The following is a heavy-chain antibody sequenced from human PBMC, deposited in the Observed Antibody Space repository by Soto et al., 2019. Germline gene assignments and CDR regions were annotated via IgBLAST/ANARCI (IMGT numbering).Heavy chain of an antibody. CDR2: ISSSSSYI. CDR1: GFTFSSYS. D-gene: IGHD2-2*01. J-gene: IGHJ4*02. Sequence: GGSLRLSCAASGFTFSSYSMNWVRQAPGKGLEWVSSISSSSSYIYYADSVKGRFTISRDNAKNPLYLQMNSLRAEDTAVYYCARSGGSCCYYFDYWGQGTLVTVSS. V-gene: IGHV3-21*01. CDR3: ARSGGSCCYYFDY.